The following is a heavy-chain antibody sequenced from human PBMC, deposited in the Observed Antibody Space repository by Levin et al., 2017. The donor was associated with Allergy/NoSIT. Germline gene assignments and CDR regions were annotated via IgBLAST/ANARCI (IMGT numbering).Heavy chain of an antibody. CDR1: GFTFGTYG. CDR3: TKGGEMDV. J-gene: IGHJ6*02. CDR2: ITSDASHK. D-gene: IGHD3-16*01. Sequence: LSLTCAASGFTFGTYGIYWVRQAPGKGLEWVALITSDASHKFSADSVKGRFTISRDNSKNTLYLQMNSLRAEDTAVYYCTKGGEMDVGGQGTTVAVSS. V-gene: IGHV3-30*18.